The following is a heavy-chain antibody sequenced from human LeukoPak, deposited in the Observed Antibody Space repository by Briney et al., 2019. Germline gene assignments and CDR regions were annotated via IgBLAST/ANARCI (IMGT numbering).Heavy chain of an antibody. J-gene: IGHJ4*02. CDR2: IYGGGST. CDR1: GFTVSSNY. CDR3: ARDVRIAAAGDGY. D-gene: IGHD6-13*01. Sequence: GGSLRLSCVASGFTVSSNYMSWVRQAPGKGLEWVSVIYGGGSTHYADSVKGRFTISRDNSKNTLYLQMNSLRAEDTAVYYCARDVRIAAAGDGYWGQGTLVTVSS. V-gene: IGHV3-66*01.